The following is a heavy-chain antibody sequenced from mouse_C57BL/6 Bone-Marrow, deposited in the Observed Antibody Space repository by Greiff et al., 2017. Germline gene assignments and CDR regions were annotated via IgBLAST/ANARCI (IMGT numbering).Heavy chain of an antibody. J-gene: IGHJ1*03. CDR3: STASFDV. V-gene: IGHV14-4*01. Sequence: VQLQQSGAELVRPGASVKLSCTASGFNITDYYMHWVKQRPEQGLAWIGWLDPEHGDTEYASKFQGQATITTDTSSNTTYLQLSSLTAEDAAVYYSSTASFDVWGTGTTVTVSS. CDR2: LDPEHGDT. CDR1: GFNITDYY.